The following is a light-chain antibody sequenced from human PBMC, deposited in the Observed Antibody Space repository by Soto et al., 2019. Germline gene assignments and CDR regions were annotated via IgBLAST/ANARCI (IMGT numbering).Light chain of an antibody. CDR1: QSVSSSY. J-gene: IGKJ1*01. CDR2: GAS. CDR3: QQYGRSPWT. V-gene: IGKV3-20*01. Sequence: EIVLTQSPGTLSLSPGERVTLSCRASQSVSSSYLAWYQQKPGQAPRLLFYGASSRATGIPDRFSGSGSGTDFILTISRLEPDDFAVYYCQQYGRSPWTFGQGTTVDIK.